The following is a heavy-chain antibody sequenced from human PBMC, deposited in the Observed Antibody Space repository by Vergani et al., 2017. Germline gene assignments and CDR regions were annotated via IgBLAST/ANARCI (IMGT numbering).Heavy chain of an antibody. D-gene: IGHD6-13*01. J-gene: IGHJ6*02. CDR3: ARDPLYSTTWPFLLLDMDV. V-gene: IGHV4-34*01. Sequence: QVQLQQWGAGLLKPSETLSLTCAVYGGSFSGYYWSWIRQPPGKGLEWIGEINHSGSTNYNPSLKSRVTISLDTSKNQFSLKLSSVTAADTAVYYCARDPLYSTTWPFLLLDMDVWGQGTTVTVSS. CDR1: GGSFSGYY. CDR2: INHSGST.